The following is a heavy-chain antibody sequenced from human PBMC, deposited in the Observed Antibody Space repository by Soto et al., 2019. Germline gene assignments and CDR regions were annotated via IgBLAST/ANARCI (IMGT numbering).Heavy chain of an antibody. CDR3: AKEIGDYYDILTGYLNDYYYYGMDV. D-gene: IGHD3-9*01. Sequence: SCKASGYTFTGYYMHWVRQAPGKGLEWVAVISYDGSNKYYADSVKGRFTISRDNSKNTLYLQMNSLRAEDTAVYYCAKEIGDYYDILTGYLNDYYYYGMDVWGQGTTVTVSS. J-gene: IGHJ6*02. CDR2: ISYDGSNK. CDR1: GYTFTGYY. V-gene: IGHV3-30*18.